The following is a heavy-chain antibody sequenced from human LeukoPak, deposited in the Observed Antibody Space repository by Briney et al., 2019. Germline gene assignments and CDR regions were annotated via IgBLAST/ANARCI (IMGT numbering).Heavy chain of an antibody. CDR1: GDSISKSSYY. D-gene: IGHD3-10*01. J-gene: IGHJ5*02. CDR2: IHYSGST. Sequence: PSETLSLTCTVSGDSISKSSYYWVWIRQPPGKGLEWIGSIHYSGSTYYNPSLKSRVAKSIDTSKNQFSLKLSSVTAADTAVYYCARLRSGSSLSSWGQGTLVTVSS. V-gene: IGHV4-39*01. CDR3: ARLRSGSSLSS.